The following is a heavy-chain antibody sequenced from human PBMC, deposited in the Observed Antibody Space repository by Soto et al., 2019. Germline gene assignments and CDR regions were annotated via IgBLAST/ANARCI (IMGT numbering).Heavy chain of an antibody. V-gene: IGHV4-31*03. CDR3: ARGFFGESRFDY. CDR1: GGSISSGGYY. J-gene: IGHJ4*02. CDR2: IYYSGST. Sequence: QVQLQESGPGLVKPSQTLSLTCTVSGGSISSGGYYWSWIRQHPGKGLEWIGYIYYSGSTYYNPSLKSRVIISVXXSKNQFSLKLSSVTAADTAVYYCARGFFGESRFDYWGQGTLVTVSS. D-gene: IGHD3-10*01.